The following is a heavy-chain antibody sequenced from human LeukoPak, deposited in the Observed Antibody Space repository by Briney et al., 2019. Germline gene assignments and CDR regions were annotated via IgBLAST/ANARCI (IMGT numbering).Heavy chain of an antibody. CDR1: GFTFSDYY. V-gene: IGHV3-11*03. J-gene: IGHJ5*02. Sequence: KPGGSLRLSCAASGFTFSDYYMSWIRQAPGKGLEWVSYISSSSSYTNYADSVKGRFTISRDNAKNSLYLQMNSLRAKDTPVYYCARHVTYYYDSSGQGWFDPWGQGTLVTVSS. CDR2: ISSSSSYT. D-gene: IGHD3-22*01. CDR3: ARHVTYYYDSSGQGWFDP.